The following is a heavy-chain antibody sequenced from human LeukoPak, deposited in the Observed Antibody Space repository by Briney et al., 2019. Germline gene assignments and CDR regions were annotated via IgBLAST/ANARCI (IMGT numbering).Heavy chain of an antibody. D-gene: IGHD2-15*01. V-gene: IGHV4-39*07. CDR3: AREGYCSGGTCYGWIPIDY. CDR1: GGSITNINYY. J-gene: IGHJ4*02. CDR2: IYYSGST. Sequence: SETLSLTCTVSGGSITNINYYWGWIRQPPGKGLEWIGSIYYSGSTYYNPSLKSRVTISITSNNQFSLKLNSVTAADTAVYYCAREGYCSGGTCYGWIPIDYWGQGTLVTVSS.